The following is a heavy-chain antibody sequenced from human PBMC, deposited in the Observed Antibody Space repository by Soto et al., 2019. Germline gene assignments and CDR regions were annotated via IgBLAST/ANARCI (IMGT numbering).Heavy chain of an antibody. Sequence: ASVKVSCKASGYNFNIYGINWVRQAPGQGLELMGWISAYDGKTTYAEKFQGRVTMNTDASKSTAYMELRSLRPDDTAVYYCARDPHEYWTSYWFDPWAQGNMVTGS. CDR3: ARDPHEYWTSYWFDP. CDR2: ISAYDGKT. J-gene: IGHJ5*02. CDR1: GYNFNIYG. V-gene: IGHV1-18*01. D-gene: IGHD3-3*01.